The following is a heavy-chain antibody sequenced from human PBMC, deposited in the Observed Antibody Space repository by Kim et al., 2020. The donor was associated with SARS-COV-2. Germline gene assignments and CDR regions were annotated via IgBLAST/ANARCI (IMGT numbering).Heavy chain of an antibody. J-gene: IGHJ4*02. CDR2: INAGNGNT. D-gene: IGHD3-16*02. CDR3: ARVMITFGGVIVKGIDY. CDR1: GYTFTSYA. Sequence: ASVKVSCKASGYTFTSYAMHWVRQAPGQRLEWMGWINAGNGNTKYSQKFQGRVTITRDTSASTAYMELSSLRSEDTAVYYCARVMITFGGVIVKGIDYWGQGTLVTVSS. V-gene: IGHV1-3*01.